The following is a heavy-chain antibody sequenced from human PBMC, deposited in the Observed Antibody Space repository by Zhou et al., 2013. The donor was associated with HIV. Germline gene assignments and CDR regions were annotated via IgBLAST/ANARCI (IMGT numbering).Heavy chain of an antibody. CDR2: LNPNTGGT. Sequence: WMGWLNPNTGGTRYAQNFQGRVTMTSDTSITTAYMELNSLRSDDTAVYYCAKDIKWGSYLGVDLDSWGQGTLVTVSP. CDR3: AKDIKWGSYLGVDLDS. V-gene: IGHV1-2*02. D-gene: IGHD5-18*01. J-gene: IGHJ4*02.